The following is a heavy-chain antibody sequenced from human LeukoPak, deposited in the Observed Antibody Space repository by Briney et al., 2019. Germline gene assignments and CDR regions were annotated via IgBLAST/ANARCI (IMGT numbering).Heavy chain of an antibody. J-gene: IGHJ4*02. CDR2: ISAGSSNT. Sequence: GGSLTLSCSASGLIFASYGMNWVRQAPGSGLKWVAYISAGSSNTLYADSVKGRFTISRDDADNFLHLQMNSLSAEDTAVYYCARSAVQANTSFYFDFWGQGALVTVSS. V-gene: IGHV3-48*01. CDR1: GLIFASYG. CDR3: ARSAVQANTSFYFDF. D-gene: IGHD1-26*01.